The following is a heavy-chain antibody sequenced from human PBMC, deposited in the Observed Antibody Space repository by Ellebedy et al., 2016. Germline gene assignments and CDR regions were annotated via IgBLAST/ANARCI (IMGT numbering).Heavy chain of an antibody. J-gene: IGHJ4*02. D-gene: IGHD3-10*01. V-gene: IGHV4-59*08. CDR3: ARHRRYNYGYFDF. CDR1: GGSISSSY. Sequence: GSLRLSCSVSGGSISSSYWSWIRQPAGKGLEWIGFISYSGTTSYNPSLKSRVTISSHTSQNQLSLRLSSVTAADTAAYYCARHRRYNYGYFDFWGQGTLVTVSS. CDR2: ISYSGTT.